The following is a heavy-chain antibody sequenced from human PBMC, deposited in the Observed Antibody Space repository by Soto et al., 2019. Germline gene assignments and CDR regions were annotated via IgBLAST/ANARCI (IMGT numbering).Heavy chain of an antibody. CDR2: IGTAGDT. CDR1: GFTFSSYD. J-gene: IGHJ6*03. V-gene: IGHV3-13*01. Sequence: HPEGSLRLSCAASGFTFSSYDMHWVRQATGKGLEWVSAIGTAGDTYHPGSVKGRFTISRENAKNSLYLQMNSLRAGDTAVYYCARGPKKWLERQGNYYYYMDVWGKGTTVTVSS. CDR3: ARGPKKWLERQGNYYYYMDV. D-gene: IGHD1-1*01.